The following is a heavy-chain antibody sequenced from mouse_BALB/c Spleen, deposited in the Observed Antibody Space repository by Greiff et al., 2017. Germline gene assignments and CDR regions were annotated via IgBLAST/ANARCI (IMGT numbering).Heavy chain of an antibody. J-gene: IGHJ4*01. CDR3: TYGYSYAMDY. D-gene: IGHD2-2*01. Sequence: QVQLQQSGAELVRPGASVKLSCKASGYTFTSYWINWVKQRPGQGLEWIGNIYPSDSYTNYNQKFKDKATLTVDKSSSTAYMQLSSPTSEDSAVYYCTYGYSYAMDYWGQGTSVTVSS. CDR2: IYPSDSYT. CDR1: GYTFTSYW. V-gene: IGHV1-69*02.